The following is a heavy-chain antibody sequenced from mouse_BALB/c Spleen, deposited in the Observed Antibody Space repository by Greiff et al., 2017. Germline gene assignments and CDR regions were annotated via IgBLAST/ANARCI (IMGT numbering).Heavy chain of an antibody. CDR1: GFTFSSYA. D-gene: IGHD2-14*01. CDR3: ARSRYDGYYYAMDY. V-gene: IGHV5-6-5*01. Sequence: EVQLVESGGGLVKPGGSLKLSCAASGFTFSSYAMSWVRQTPEKRLEWVASISSGGSTYYPDSVKGRFTISRDNARNILYLQMSSLRSEDTAMYYCARSRYDGYYYAMDYWGQGTSVTVSS. CDR2: ISSGGST. J-gene: IGHJ4*01.